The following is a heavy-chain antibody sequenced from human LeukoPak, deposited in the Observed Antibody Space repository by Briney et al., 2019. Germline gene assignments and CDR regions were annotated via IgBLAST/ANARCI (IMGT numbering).Heavy chain of an antibody. CDR3: AIINHPDGRVY. J-gene: IGHJ4*02. Sequence: GESLKISCQGFGYPFTTSWIGWVRQLPGKGLEWAAIIYAGNSDAKYSPSFQGQVSISTDRSISTAYLHWSSLKASDTAIYYCAIINHPDGRVYWGQGTLVTVSS. V-gene: IGHV5-51*01. D-gene: IGHD5-24*01. CDR2: IYAGNSDA. CDR1: GYPFTTSW.